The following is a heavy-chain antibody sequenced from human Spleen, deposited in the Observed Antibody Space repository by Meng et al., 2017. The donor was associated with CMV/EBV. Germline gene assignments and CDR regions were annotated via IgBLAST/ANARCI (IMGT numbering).Heavy chain of an antibody. CDR2: ISSSSSYI. CDR1: GFSFSTYG. V-gene: IGHV3-21*01. D-gene: IGHD2-2*02. Sequence: GESLKISCAASGFSFSTYGVHWVRQAPGKGLEWVSSISSSSSYIYYADSVKGRFTISRDNAKNSLYLQMNSLRAEDTAVYYCAKATGYCSSTSCYNDDYWGQGTLVTVSS. J-gene: IGHJ4*02. CDR3: AKATGYCSSTSCYNDDY.